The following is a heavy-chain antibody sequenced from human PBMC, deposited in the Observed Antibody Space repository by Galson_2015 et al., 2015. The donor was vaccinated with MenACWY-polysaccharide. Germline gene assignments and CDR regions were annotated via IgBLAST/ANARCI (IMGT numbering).Heavy chain of an antibody. V-gene: IGHV3-7*01. D-gene: IGHD4-23*01. J-gene: IGHJ6*02. Sequence: SLRLSCAVSGVTFSSYWVGWVRQAPGKGLEWVATIEGDGSETYYVESVKGRFTISRDNAENSLYLQMSSLRVDDTAVYYCARWGYYYGLDAWGQGTTVTVSS. CDR3: ARWGYYYGLDA. CDR1: GVTFSSYW. CDR2: IEGDGSET.